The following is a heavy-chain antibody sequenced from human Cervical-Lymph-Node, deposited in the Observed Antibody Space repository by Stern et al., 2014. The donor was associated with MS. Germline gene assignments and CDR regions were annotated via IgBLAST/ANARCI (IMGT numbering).Heavy chain of an antibody. Sequence: QVQLVESGGGLVKPGGSLRLSCAASGLTFSDYYMSWIRQSPGKGLEWVSSISSLGTTIYYADSVKGRFTISRDNAKNSLYLQMNSLRAEDTAVYYCARDGNNYFLFDYWGQGSLVTVSS. CDR3: ARDGNNYFLFDY. CDR1: GLTFSDYY. J-gene: IGHJ4*02. CDR2: ISSLGTTI. D-gene: IGHD3-10*01. V-gene: IGHV3-11*01.